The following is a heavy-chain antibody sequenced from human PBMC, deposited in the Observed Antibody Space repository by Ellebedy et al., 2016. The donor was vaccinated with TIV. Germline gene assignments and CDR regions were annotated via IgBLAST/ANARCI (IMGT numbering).Heavy chain of an antibody. D-gene: IGHD3-10*01. CDR2: ISSSGSYI. V-gene: IGHV3-21*04. J-gene: IGHJ6*02. CDR1: GFTFNSYT. CDR3: AREIFLWSLGNYYYGMDV. Sequence: GESLKISXAASGFTFNSYTMNWVRQAPGKGLEWVSSISSSGSYIYYADSVKGRFTASRDNAKNSLYLQLNSLSAEDTAVYYCAREIFLWSLGNYYYGMDVWGHGTTVIVSS.